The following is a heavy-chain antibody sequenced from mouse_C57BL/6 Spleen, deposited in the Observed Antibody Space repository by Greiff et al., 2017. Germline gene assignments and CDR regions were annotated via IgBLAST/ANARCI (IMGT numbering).Heavy chain of an antibody. CDR2: INPNNGGT. Sequence: VQLQQSGPELVKPGASVKISCKASGYTFTDYYMNWVKQSHGKSLEWIGDINPNNGGTSYNQKFKGKATLTVDKSSSTAYMELRSLTSEDSAVYYCASNPITTVVAEAMDYWGQGTSVTVSS. D-gene: IGHD1-1*01. CDR1: GYTFTDYY. CDR3: ASNPITTVVAEAMDY. V-gene: IGHV1-26*01. J-gene: IGHJ4*01.